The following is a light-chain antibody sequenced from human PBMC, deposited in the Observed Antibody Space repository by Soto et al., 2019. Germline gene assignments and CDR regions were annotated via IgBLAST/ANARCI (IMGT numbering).Light chain of an antibody. Sequence: DIQMTQSPSSLSASVGDRVTITCRASQSISSYLNCYQQKPGKAPKLLIYAASSLQSGVPSRFSGSGSGTDFTLTISSLQPEDFATYYCQQSYSTPETFGQGNKLEIK. V-gene: IGKV1-39*01. J-gene: IGKJ2*01. CDR2: AAS. CDR3: QQSYSTPET. CDR1: QSISSY.